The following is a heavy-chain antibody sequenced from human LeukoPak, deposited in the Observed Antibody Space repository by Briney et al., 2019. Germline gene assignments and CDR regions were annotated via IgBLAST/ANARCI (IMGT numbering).Heavy chain of an antibody. Sequence: GGSLRLSCTASGFTFGDYAMSWVRQAPGKRLEWVGFIRSKAYGGTTEYAASVKGRFTISRDDSKSIAYLQMNSLKTEDTAVYYCTRDSSGWRGSFDYWGQGTLVTVSS. CDR1: GFTFGDYA. CDR2: IRSKAYGGTT. J-gene: IGHJ4*02. D-gene: IGHD6-19*01. V-gene: IGHV3-49*04. CDR3: TRDSSGWRGSFDY.